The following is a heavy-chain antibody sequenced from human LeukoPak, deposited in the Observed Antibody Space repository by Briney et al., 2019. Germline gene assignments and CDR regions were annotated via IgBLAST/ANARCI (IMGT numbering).Heavy chain of an antibody. CDR2: IYSSGST. V-gene: IGHV4-4*07. CDR3: ARDHYDSRGYYYVGDY. J-gene: IGHJ4*02. CDR1: GGSISNYY. Sequence: SETLSLTCTVSGGSISNYYWSWIRQPAGKTLEWIGRIYSSGSTNYNPSLKSRVTMSVDTSKNQFFLKLSSVTAADTAVYYCARDHYDSRGYYYVGDYWGQGTLVTVSS. D-gene: IGHD3-22*01.